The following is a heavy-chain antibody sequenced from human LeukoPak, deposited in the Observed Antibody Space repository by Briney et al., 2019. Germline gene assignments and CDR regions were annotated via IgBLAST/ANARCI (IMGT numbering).Heavy chain of an antibody. CDR1: GFTLSSYW. V-gene: IGHV3-7*01. D-gene: IGHD3-22*01. CDR3: ARTLHYYDSSGYGGFDY. CDR2: IKRDGSEK. J-gene: IGHJ4*02. Sequence: GGSLRLSCVAAGFTLSSYWMSWVSQAPGKGLEWVANIKRDGSEKYYVDSVKGRFTISRDNSKNPLYLQMNSLRAEDTAVYYCARTLHYYDSSGYGGFDYWGQGTLVTVSS.